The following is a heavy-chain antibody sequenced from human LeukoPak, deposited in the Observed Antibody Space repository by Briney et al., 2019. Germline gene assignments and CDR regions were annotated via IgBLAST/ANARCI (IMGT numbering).Heavy chain of an antibody. CDR3: ATGYGSGSSHTSLYYYYYMDV. V-gene: IGHV1-24*01. CDR1: GYTLTELP. CDR2: FDPEDGET. D-gene: IGHD3-10*01. J-gene: IGHJ6*03. Sequence: ASVKVSCKVSGYTLTELPMHWVRQAPGKGLEWMGGFDPEDGETIYAQKFQGRVTMTEDTSTDTAYMELSSLRSEDTAVYYCATGYGSGSSHTSLYYYYYMDVWGKGTTVTVSS.